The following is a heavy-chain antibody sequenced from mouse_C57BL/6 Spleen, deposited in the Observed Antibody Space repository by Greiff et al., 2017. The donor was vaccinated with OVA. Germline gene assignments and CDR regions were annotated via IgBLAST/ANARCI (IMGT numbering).Heavy chain of an antibody. D-gene: IGHD1-1*01. J-gene: IGHJ4*01. Sequence: QVQVKQSGAELVKPGASVKLSCKASGYTFTSYWMHWVKQRPGQGLEWIGMIHPNSGSTNYNEKFKSKATLTVDKSSSTAYMQLSSLTSEDSAVYYCGTTTVVATRAMDYWGQGTSVTVSS. CDR1: GYTFTSYW. CDR3: GTTTVVATRAMDY. V-gene: IGHV1-64*01. CDR2: IHPNSGST.